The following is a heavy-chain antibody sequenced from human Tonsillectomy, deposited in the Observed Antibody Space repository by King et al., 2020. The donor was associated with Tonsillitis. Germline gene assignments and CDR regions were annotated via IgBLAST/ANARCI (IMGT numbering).Heavy chain of an antibody. J-gene: IGHJ5*02. V-gene: IGHV1-18*01. Sequence: VQLVESGAEMKKPGASVKVSCKASGYSFSSYGISWVRQAPGQGLEWMGWISAYNGNTNYAQKLQGRITLTTDTSTSTAYMELSSLRSDDTAVYYCAGSPFNYGSATYRPSPDHLNWFDPWGQGTLVTVSS. CDR2: ISAYNGNT. D-gene: IGHD3-10*01. CDR3: AGSPFNYGSATYRPSPDHLNWFDP. CDR1: GYSFSSYG.